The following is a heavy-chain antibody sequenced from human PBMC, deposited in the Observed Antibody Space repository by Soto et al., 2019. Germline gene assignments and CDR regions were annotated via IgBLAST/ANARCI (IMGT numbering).Heavy chain of an antibody. CDR1: GFTFSSYA. Sequence: GGSLRLSCAASGFTFSSYAMHWVRQAPGKGLEWVAVISCGGSNTYYADSVKGRFTISRDNSKNTLYLQMNSLRAEDTAVYYCAKDLTLEWLRTFDYWGQGTLVTVSS. CDR2: ISCGGSNT. D-gene: IGHD5-12*01. CDR3: AKDLTLEWLRTFDY. J-gene: IGHJ4*02. V-gene: IGHV3-30-3*01.